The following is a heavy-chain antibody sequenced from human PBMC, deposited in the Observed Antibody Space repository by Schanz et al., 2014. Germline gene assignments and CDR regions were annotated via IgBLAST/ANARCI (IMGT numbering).Heavy chain of an antibody. Sequence: QVQLVESGGGVVQPGGSLRLSCAASGFTFSNYGLHWVRQAPGKGLEWVAFIRYNGINEYYADSVKGRFTISRDNSKNTLYLQMNSLRAEDTAVFYCARVGGTYYDFWSGVPPTVMHDGFDIWGQGTMVTVS. CDR2: IRYNGINE. CDR1: GFTFSNYG. D-gene: IGHD3-3*01. V-gene: IGHV3-30*02. J-gene: IGHJ3*02. CDR3: ARVGGTYYDFWSGVPPTVMHDGFDI.